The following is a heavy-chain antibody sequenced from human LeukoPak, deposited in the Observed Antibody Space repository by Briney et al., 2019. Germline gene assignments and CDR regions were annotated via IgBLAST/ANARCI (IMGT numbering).Heavy chain of an antibody. CDR1: GFTFSSYA. Sequence: GGSLRLSCAASGFTFSSYAMSWVRQAPGKGLEWVSAISGSGGSTYYADSVKGRFTISRDNSKNTLYLQMNSLRAEDTAIYYCAGQEYDYVWGSYRYTGMGVDYWGQGTLVTVSS. D-gene: IGHD3-16*02. J-gene: IGHJ4*02. CDR2: ISGSGGST. V-gene: IGHV3-23*01. CDR3: AGQEYDYVWGSYRYTGMGVDY.